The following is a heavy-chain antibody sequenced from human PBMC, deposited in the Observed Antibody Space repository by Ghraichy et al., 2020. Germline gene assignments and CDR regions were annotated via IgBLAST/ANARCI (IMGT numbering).Heavy chain of an antibody. D-gene: IGHD2-2*03. J-gene: IGHJ6*03. Sequence: SETLSLTCTVSGGSISSGSYYWSWIRQPAGKGLEWIGRIYTSGSTNYNPSLKSRVTMSVDTSKNQFSLKLSSVTAADTAVYYCARVDDVYYYYYMDVWGKGTTVTVSS. CDR3: ARVDDVYYYYYMDV. CDR2: IYTSGST. V-gene: IGHV4-61*02. CDR1: GGSISSGSYY.